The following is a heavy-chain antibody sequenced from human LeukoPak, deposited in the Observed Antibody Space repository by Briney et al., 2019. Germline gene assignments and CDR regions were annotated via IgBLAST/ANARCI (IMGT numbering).Heavy chain of an antibody. V-gene: IGHV3-23*01. D-gene: IGHD3-10*01. Sequence: GGSLRLSCAASGFTFSSYGMSWVRQAPGKGLEWVSAISGSGGSTYYADSVKGRFTISRDNSKNTLYLQMNSLRAEDTAVYYCARDGVDMVTMVRGVIYYYYYMDVWGKGTTVTVSS. J-gene: IGHJ6*03. CDR1: GFTFSSYG. CDR2: ISGSGGST. CDR3: ARDGVDMVTMVRGVIYYYYYMDV.